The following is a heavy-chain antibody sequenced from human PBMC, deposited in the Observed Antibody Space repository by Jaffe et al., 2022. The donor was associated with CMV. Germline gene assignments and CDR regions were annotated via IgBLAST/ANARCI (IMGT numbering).Heavy chain of an antibody. D-gene: IGHD3-10*01. Sequence: QVQLVESGGGLVKPGGSLRLSCAASGFTFSDYYMSWIRQAPGKGLEWVSYISSSSSYTNYADSVKGRFTISRDNAKNSLYLQMNSLRAEDTAVYYCARDPRYYYGSGSYYRKGDGDTFDYWGQGTLVTVSS. CDR3: ARDPRYYYGSGSYYRKGDGDTFDY. CDR1: GFTFSDYY. CDR2: ISSSSSYT. J-gene: IGHJ4*02. V-gene: IGHV3-11*06.